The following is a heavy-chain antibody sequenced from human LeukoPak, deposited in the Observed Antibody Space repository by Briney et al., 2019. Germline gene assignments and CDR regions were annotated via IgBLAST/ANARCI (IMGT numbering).Heavy chain of an antibody. CDR2: IKQDGSEK. CDR1: GFTFSSYW. J-gene: IGHJ4*02. V-gene: IGHV3-7*01. D-gene: IGHD3-10*01. CDR3: TKEGYYGSGSFPDY. Sequence: PGGSLRLPCAASGFTFSSYWMSWVRQAPGKGLEWVANIKQDGSEKYYVDSVKGRFTISRDNSKNTLSLQMNSLRADDTALYYCTKEGYYGSGSFPDYWGQGTLVTVSS.